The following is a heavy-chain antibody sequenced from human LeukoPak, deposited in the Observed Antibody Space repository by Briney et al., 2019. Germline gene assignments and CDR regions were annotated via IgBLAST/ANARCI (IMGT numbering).Heavy chain of an antibody. CDR2: IYYSGST. Sequence: PSETLSLTCTVSGGSISSYYWSWIRQPPGKGLEWIGSIYYSGSTYYNPSLKSRVTISVDTSKNQFSLKLSSVTAADTAVYYCARADYYYYYMDVWGKGTTVTVSS. CDR3: ARADYYYYYMDV. V-gene: IGHV4-39*07. CDR1: GGSISSYY. J-gene: IGHJ6*03.